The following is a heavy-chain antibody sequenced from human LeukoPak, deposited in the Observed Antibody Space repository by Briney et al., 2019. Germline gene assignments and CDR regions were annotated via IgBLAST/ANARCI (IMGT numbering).Heavy chain of an antibody. Sequence: GGSLRLSCAASGFTFSSYAMHWVRPAPGKGLEWGALISYDGSGQYYTESVKGRFTISRDNSKNTLYLQVNSLRVEDTAVYYCARANRPFHTSGWYKDYWGQGTLVTVSS. CDR3: ARANRPFHTSGWYKDY. CDR1: GFTFSSYA. J-gene: IGHJ4*02. V-gene: IGHV3-30-3*01. D-gene: IGHD6-19*01. CDR2: ISYDGSGQ.